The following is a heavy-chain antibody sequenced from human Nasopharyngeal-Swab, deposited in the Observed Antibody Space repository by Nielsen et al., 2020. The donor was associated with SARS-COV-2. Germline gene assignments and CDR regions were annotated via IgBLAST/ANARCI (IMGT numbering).Heavy chain of an antibody. V-gene: IGHV4-34*01. CDR2: INHSGST. J-gene: IGHJ4*02. CDR3: AGVLFTYFDY. Sequence: SETLSLTCAVYGGSFSGYYWSWIRQPPGKGLEWIGEINHSGSTNYNPSLKSRVTISVDTSKNQFSLKLSSVTAADTAVYYCAGVLFTYFDYWGQGTLVTVSS. D-gene: IGHD2/OR15-2a*01. CDR1: GGSFSGYY.